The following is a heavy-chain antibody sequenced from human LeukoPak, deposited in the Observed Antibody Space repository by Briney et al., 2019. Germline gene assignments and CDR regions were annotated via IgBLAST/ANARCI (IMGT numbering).Heavy chain of an antibody. D-gene: IGHD3-9*01. CDR3: ASSAGYDILTAYLLDY. J-gene: IGHJ4*02. V-gene: IGHV1-18*01. CDR1: GYTYTSYG. Sequence: ASVKVSCKASGYTYTSYGISWVRQAPGQGLEWMGWISAYNGNTNHAQKLQGRVTMTTDTSTSTAYMELRSLRSDDTAVYYCASSAGYDILTAYLLDYWGQGTLVTVSS. CDR2: ISAYNGNT.